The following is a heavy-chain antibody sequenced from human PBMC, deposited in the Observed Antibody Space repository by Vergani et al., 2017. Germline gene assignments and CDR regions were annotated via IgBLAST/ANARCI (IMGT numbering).Heavy chain of an antibody. J-gene: IGHJ6*03. CDR1: GFPFSDYG. Sequence: QVQLVESGGGEVQPGRSLRLSCSAAGFPFSDYGVHWVRQAPGKGLEWVSVISYDGNKKNYAESVKGRFTISRDNSNNTLYLEMNALRSEETAVYYCARDFLTRVTTLDYYYMGVWGKGTTVTVSS. V-gene: IGHV3-30*03. CDR3: ARDFLTRVTTLDYYYMGV. D-gene: IGHD1-1*01. CDR2: ISYDGNKK.